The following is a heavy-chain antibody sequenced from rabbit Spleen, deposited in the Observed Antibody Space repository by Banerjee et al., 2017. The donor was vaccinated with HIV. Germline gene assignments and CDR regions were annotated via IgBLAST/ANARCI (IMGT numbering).Heavy chain of an antibody. CDR1: GFSFISSYD. J-gene: IGHJ6*01. CDR3: ARDLVGVIGWNFYL. Sequence: QEQLVESGGGLVKPGASLTLTCTASGFSFISSYDMSWVRQAPGKGLEWIGFIYTGNSKTYYANWAKGRFTISKTSSTTVTLQMTSLTAADRAAYFCARDLVGVIGWNFYLWGPGTLVTVS. V-gene: IGHV1S45*01. CDR2: IYTGNSKT. D-gene: IGHD1-1*01.